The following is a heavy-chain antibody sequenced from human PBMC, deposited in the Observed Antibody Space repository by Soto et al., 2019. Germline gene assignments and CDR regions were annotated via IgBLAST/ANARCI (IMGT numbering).Heavy chain of an antibody. CDR1: GFTFRSYD. CDR3: ASKTIDDFDY. CDR2: IRNDGTVR. D-gene: IGHD3-3*01. V-gene: IGHV3-33*01. Sequence: GGSLRLSCAASGFTFRSYDMHWVRQAPGQGLEWVAVIRNDGTVRNYADSVKGRFTISRDNSKNKLYLEMNSLRAEDTALYYCASKTIDDFDYWGQGNLVTVSS. J-gene: IGHJ4*02.